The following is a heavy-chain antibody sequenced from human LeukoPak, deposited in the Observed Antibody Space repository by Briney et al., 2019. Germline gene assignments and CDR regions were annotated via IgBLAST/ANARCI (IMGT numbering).Heavy chain of an antibody. V-gene: IGHV3-9*01. D-gene: IGHD3-22*01. CDR1: GFTFDDYA. CDR3: AIIPTYYYERGRDAFDI. CDR2: ITWNRDNI. J-gene: IGHJ3*02. Sequence: PGGSLRLSCAASGFTFDDYAMHWVRQAPGKGLEWVSGITWNRDNIGYGDSVKGRFTISRDNVKNVLYLQMTSLRPEDTALYYCAIIPTYYYERGRDAFDIWGQGTMVTVSS.